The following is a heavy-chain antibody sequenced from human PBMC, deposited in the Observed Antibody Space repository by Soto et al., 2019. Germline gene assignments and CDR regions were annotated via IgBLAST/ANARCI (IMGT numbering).Heavy chain of an antibody. CDR3: ARAVAVAGTYYYSGMDV. V-gene: IGHV6-1*01. CDR2: TYYRSKWYN. CDR1: GDSVSSNSAA. Sequence: PSQTLSLTCAISGDSVSSNSAAWNWIRQSPSRGLEWLGRTYYRSKWYNDYAVSVKSRITINPDTSKNQFSLQLNSVTPEDTAVYYCARAVAVAGTYYYSGMDVWGQGTTVTVYS. J-gene: IGHJ6*02. D-gene: IGHD6-19*01.